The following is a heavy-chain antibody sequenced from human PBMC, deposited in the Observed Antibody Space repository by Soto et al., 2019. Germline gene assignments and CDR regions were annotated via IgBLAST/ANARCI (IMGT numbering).Heavy chain of an antibody. CDR3: AKDLGYCSSTTCYRMDL. CDR1: GFTFSSYG. Sequence: GGSLRLSCAASGFTFSSYGMHWVRQAPGKGLEGVAVISFDGNNKYYADSVKGRFTISRDNSKNTLYLQINSLRTEDTAVYYCAKDLGYCSSTTCYRMDLWGQGTTVTVSS. CDR2: ISFDGNNK. V-gene: IGHV3-30*18. D-gene: IGHD2-2*01. J-gene: IGHJ6*02.